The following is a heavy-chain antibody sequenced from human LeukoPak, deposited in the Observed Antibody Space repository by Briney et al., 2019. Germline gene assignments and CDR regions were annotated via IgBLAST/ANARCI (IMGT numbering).Heavy chain of an antibody. Sequence: PSETLSPTCAVYGGSFSGYYWSWIRQPPGKGLEWIGEINHSGSTNYNPSLKSRVTTSVDRSKNQFSLKLISVTAADTAVYYCARAHKDCISSTCYAPPGYWGQGTPVTVSS. J-gene: IGHJ4*02. D-gene: IGHD2-2*01. CDR3: ARAHKDCISSTCYAPPGY. CDR2: INHSGST. V-gene: IGHV4-34*01. CDR1: GGSFSGYY.